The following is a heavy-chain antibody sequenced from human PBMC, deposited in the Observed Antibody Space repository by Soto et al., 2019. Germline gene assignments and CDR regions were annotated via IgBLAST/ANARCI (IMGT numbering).Heavy chain of an antibody. J-gene: IGHJ3*02. CDR2: ISASSSSI. D-gene: IGHD1-20*01. V-gene: IGHV3-21*01. Sequence: DVQLVESGGGLVKPGGSLRLSCAASGFNFITFSMNWVHQAPGKGLEWVSSISASSSSIYYAESVKGRFTVSRDNAKNSLYLQMNSLTAEDTALYYCVRDAYNRDAFDIWGQGTTVTVSS. CDR3: VRDAYNRDAFDI. CDR1: GFNFITFS.